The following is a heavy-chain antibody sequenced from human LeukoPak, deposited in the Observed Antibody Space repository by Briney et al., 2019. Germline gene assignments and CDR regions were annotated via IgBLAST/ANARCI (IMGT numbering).Heavy chain of an antibody. Sequence: GASVTVSCKASGYTFTGYYMHWVRQAPGQGLEWMGWINPNSGGTNYAQKFQGRVTMTRDTSISTAYMELSRLRSDDTAVYYCARDPMGLWFGEEGIDPWGQGTLVTVSS. CDR1: GYTFTGYY. CDR2: INPNSGGT. D-gene: IGHD3-10*01. J-gene: IGHJ5*02. CDR3: ARDPMGLWFGEEGIDP. V-gene: IGHV1-2*02.